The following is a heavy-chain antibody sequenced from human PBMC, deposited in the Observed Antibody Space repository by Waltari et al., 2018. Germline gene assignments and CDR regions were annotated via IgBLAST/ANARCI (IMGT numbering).Heavy chain of an antibody. J-gene: IGHJ3*02. CDR1: GAPFTGSA. CDR3: ARNRGDYGNAFDI. CDR2: IIPIFGTA. D-gene: IGHD4-17*01. Sequence: LQRCQPGAGLKKLGSSLKVTSKAPGAPFTGSACAWVRQAPGQGLEWMGGIIPIFGTANYAQKFQGRVTITADESTSTAYMELSSLRSEDTAVYYCARNRGDYGNAFDIWGQGTMVTVSS. V-gene: IGHV1-69*01.